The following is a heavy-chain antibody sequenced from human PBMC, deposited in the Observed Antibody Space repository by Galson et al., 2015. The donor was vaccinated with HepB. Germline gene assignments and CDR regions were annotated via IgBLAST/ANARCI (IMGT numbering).Heavy chain of an antibody. J-gene: IGHJ6*02. CDR1: GFTFSSYG. Sequence: SLRLSCAASGFTFSSYGMHWVRQAPGKGLEWVAVIWYDGSNKYYADSVKGRFTISRDNSKNTLYLQMNSLRAEDTAVYYCARVYYYGSGSYPDYYYGMDVWGQGTTVTVSS. D-gene: IGHD3-10*01. CDR2: IWYDGSNK. CDR3: ARVYYYGSGSYPDYYYGMDV. V-gene: IGHV3-33*08.